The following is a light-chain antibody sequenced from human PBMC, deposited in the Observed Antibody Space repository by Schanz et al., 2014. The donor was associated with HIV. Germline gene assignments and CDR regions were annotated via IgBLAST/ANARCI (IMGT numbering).Light chain of an antibody. CDR3: SSYAASTTLVM. Sequence: QSALTQPASVSGSPGQSITISCTGSISDVGGYKYVSWYQQHPGKAPKLMLYDVSNRPSGVSDRFSGSKSGNTASLTISGLQAEDEADYYCSSYAASTTLVMFGGGTKLTVL. CDR1: ISDVGGYKY. V-gene: IGLV2-14*03. J-gene: IGLJ3*02. CDR2: DVS.